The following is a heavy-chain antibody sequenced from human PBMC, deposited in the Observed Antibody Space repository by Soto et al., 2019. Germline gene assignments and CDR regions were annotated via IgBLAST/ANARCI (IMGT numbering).Heavy chain of an antibody. V-gene: IGHV2-70*12. CDR3: ARKGPEDWPLDY. J-gene: IGHJ4*02. CDR1: GFSLSTTGMS. D-gene: IGHD3-9*01. CDR2: IDWEDDK. Sequence: SGPTLVNPTQTLTLTCTFSGFSLSTTGMSVSWFRQPPGKALEWLAHIDWEDDKFYSTSLETRLTISKDTSKNQVVLTMTNMDPMDTGTYYCARKGPEDWPLDYWGQGTLVTVSS.